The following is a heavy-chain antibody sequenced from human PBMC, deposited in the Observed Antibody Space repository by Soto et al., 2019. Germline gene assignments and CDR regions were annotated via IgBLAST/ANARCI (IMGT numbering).Heavy chain of an antibody. V-gene: IGHV4-61*01. CDR1: GGSVSSGRYY. CDR2: IYYSGST. D-gene: IGHD1-26*01. J-gene: IGHJ4*02. CDR3: ARGQEWELLAY. Sequence: KPSETLSLTVTVSGGSVSSGRYYWSWIRQPPGKGLEWIGYIYYSGSTNYNPSLKSRVTISVDTSKNQFSLKLSSVTAADTAVYYCARGQEWELLAYWGQGTLVTVSS.